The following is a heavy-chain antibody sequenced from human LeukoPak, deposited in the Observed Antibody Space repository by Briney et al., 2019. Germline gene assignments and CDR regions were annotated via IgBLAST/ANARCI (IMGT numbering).Heavy chain of an antibody. CDR1: GGSISSYY. CDR2: IYYSGST. Sequence: SETLSLTCTVSGGSISSYYWSWIRQPPGKGLEWIGYIYYSGSTNYNPSLKSRVTISVDTSKNQSSLKLSSVTAADTAVYYCARSSGWYHYFDYWGQGTLVTVSS. D-gene: IGHD6-19*01. V-gene: IGHV4-59*01. J-gene: IGHJ4*02. CDR3: ARSSGWYHYFDY.